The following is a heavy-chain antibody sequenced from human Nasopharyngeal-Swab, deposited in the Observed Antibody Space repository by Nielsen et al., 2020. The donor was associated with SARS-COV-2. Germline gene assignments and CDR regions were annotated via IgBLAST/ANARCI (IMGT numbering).Heavy chain of an antibody. J-gene: IGHJ4*02. CDR1: GYSFTSYW. V-gene: IGHV5-51*01. D-gene: IGHD6-19*01. Sequence: GGSLRLSCKGSGYSFTSYWIGWVRQMPGKGLEWMGIIYPGDSDTRYSPSFQGQVTISADKSISTAYLQWSSLKASDTAMYYCARPPAYSSGLFDYWGQGTLVPSPQ. CDR2: IYPGDSDT. CDR3: ARPPAYSSGLFDY.